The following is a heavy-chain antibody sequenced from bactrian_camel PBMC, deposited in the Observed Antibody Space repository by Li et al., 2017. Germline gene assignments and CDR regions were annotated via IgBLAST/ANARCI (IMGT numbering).Heavy chain of an antibody. J-gene: IGHJ6*01. D-gene: IGHD3*01. CDR1: GYTYSSIC. CDR3: AASWDVTAREALGSIASPEFGY. Sequence: VQLVESGGGSVQPGGSLRLSCAASGYTYSSICMGWFRQAPGKEREAVATVDKRGELTYADSVQGRFTIWKDVGLKALYLQMDNLKPEDSATYRCAASWDVTAREALGSIASPEFGYWGEGTQVTVS. CDR2: VDKRGELT. V-gene: IGHV3S1*01.